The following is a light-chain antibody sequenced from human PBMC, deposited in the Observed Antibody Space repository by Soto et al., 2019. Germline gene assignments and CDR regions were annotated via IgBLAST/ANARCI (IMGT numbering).Light chain of an antibody. Sequence: QSVLTQPASVSGSPGQSITISCSGTSSNIGGYNVVSWYQQHPGKAPKGIVYEGIKRPSGVSERFSGSTSGSTASLTISGLQAEDEAEYYCCSYVGATTYVFGSGTKVTVL. CDR2: EGI. J-gene: IGLJ1*01. V-gene: IGLV2-23*01. CDR1: SSNIGGYNV. CDR3: CSYVGATTYV.